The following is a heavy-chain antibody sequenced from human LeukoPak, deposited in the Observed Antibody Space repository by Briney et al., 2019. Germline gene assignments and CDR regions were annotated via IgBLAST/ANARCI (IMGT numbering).Heavy chain of an antibody. Sequence: GGSLRLSCAASGFTFSSYAMSWVRQAPGKGLEWVSAISGSGGSTYYADSVKGRFTISRDNSKNTLYLQMNSLRAEDTAVYYCAIAEWLRYAFDIWGQGTMVTVSS. CDR3: AIAEWLRYAFDI. CDR2: ISGSGGST. D-gene: IGHD5-12*01. V-gene: IGHV3-23*01. CDR1: GFTFSSYA. J-gene: IGHJ3*02.